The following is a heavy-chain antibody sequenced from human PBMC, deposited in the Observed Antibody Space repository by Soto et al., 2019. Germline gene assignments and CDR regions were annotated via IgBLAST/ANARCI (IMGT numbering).Heavy chain of an antibody. D-gene: IGHD4-17*01. Sequence: QVQLVQSGAEVKKPGSSVKVSCKASVGTFSSYTISWVRQAPGQGLEWMGRIIPILGIANYAQKFQGRVTITADKSTSTAYMELSSLRSEDTAVYYCARTVPSAYYYGMDVWGQGTTVTVSS. V-gene: IGHV1-69*02. CDR1: VGTFSSYT. CDR3: ARTVPSAYYYGMDV. J-gene: IGHJ6*02. CDR2: IIPILGIA.